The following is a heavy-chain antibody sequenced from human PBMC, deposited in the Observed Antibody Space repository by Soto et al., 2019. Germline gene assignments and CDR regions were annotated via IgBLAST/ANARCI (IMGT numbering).Heavy chain of an antibody. V-gene: IGHV3-21*01. CDR1: GFTFSSYS. Sequence: EVQLVESGGGLVKPGGSLRLSCAASGFTFSSYSMNWVRQAPGKGLEWVSSISSSSSYIYYADSVKGRFTISRDNAKNSLYLQMNSLRAEDTAVYYCARDHKIYGSGSYPYYYYGMYVWGQGTTVTVAS. CDR2: ISSSSSYI. D-gene: IGHD3-10*01. J-gene: IGHJ6*02. CDR3: ARDHKIYGSGSYPYYYYGMYV.